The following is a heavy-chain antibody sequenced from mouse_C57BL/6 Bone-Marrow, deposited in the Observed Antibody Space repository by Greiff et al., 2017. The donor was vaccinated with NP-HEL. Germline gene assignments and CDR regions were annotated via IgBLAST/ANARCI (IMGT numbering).Heavy chain of an antibody. CDR3: ARRVVPYAMDY. J-gene: IGHJ4*01. Sequence: VQLQQPGAELVKPGASVELSCKASGYTFTSYWMHWVKQRPGQGLEWIGMIHPNSGSTNYNEKFKSKATLTVDKSSSTAYMQLSSLTSEDSAVYYCARRVVPYAMDYWGQGTSVTVSS. CDR1: GYTFTSYW. D-gene: IGHD1-1*01. V-gene: IGHV1-64*01. CDR2: IHPNSGST.